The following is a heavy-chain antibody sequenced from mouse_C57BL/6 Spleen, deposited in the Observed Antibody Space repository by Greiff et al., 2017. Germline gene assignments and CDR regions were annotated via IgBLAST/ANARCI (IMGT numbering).Heavy chain of an antibody. Sequence: VQLQQPGAELVKPGASVKLSCKASGYTFTSYWMHWVKQRPGRGLEWIGRIDPNSGGTKYNEKFKSKATLTVDKPSSTAYMQRSSLTSEDSAVYYCARRDYDYAMDYWGQGTSVTVSS. V-gene: IGHV1-72*01. D-gene: IGHD2-4*01. CDR3: ARRDYDYAMDY. J-gene: IGHJ4*01. CDR2: IDPNSGGT. CDR1: GYTFTSYW.